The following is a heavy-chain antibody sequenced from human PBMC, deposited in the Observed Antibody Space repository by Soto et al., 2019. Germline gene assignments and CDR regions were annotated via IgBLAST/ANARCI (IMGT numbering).Heavy chain of an antibody. J-gene: IGHJ4*02. V-gene: IGHV3-30-3*01. Sequence: PGGALRLSCAASGFTLSSYSIHWVRPAPGKGLDWVAVISYDGNTQFYGDSVKGRFIVSRDNSRNTLYLQLNNLQAEDTAVYYCAKVSRPSRISTPDFDYWGQGTLVTVSS. CDR2: ISYDGNTQ. CDR1: GFTLSSYS. CDR3: AKVSRPSRISTPDFDY.